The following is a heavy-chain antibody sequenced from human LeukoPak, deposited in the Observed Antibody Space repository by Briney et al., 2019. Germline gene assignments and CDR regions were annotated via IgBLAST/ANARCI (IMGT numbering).Heavy chain of an antibody. V-gene: IGHV3-23*01. D-gene: IGHD1-14*01. J-gene: IGHJ6*02. Sequence: GGSLRLSCAASGFTFSSYAMSWVRQAPGKGLEWISAISGSGGSTYYADSVKGRFTISRDNSKNMLYLQMNSLRAEDTAVYYCAKDQTRGDYYYYYGMDVWGQGTTVTVSS. CDR3: AKDQTRGDYYYYYGMDV. CDR1: GFTFSSYA. CDR2: ISGSGGST.